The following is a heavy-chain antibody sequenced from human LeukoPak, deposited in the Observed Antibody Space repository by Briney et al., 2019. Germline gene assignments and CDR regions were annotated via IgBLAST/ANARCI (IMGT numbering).Heavy chain of an antibody. CDR3: ARGTNADY. Sequence: PGGSLRLSCAASGFTFSSYEMNWVRQAPGKGLEWVSYISGSGSAISYADSVKGRFTISRNNAKNSLYLQMNSLRAEDTAVYYCARGTNADYWGQGTLVTVSS. J-gene: IGHJ4*02. D-gene: IGHD2-8*01. CDR2: ISGSGSAI. CDR1: GFTFSSYE. V-gene: IGHV3-48*03.